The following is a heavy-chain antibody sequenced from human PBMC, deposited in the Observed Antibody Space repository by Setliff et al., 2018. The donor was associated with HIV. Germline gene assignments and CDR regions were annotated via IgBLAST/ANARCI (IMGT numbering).Heavy chain of an antibody. CDR1: GESFSGFY. CDR2: INYSGSS. V-gene: IGHV4-34*01. Sequence: PSETLSLTCAVYGESFSGFYWSWIRQPPGKGLEWIGEINYSGSSNYNPSLGSRVTISVDASKNQFSLKLRSVTAADTAIYYCARDYYGSGSYYPRGAFDIWGQGTMVTVSS. J-gene: IGHJ3*02. CDR3: ARDYYGSGSYYPRGAFDI. D-gene: IGHD3-10*01.